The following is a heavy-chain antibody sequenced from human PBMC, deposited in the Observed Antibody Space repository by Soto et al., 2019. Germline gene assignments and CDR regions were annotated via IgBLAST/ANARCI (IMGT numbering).Heavy chain of an antibody. CDR3: AESGYDYSGYFDY. CDR2: ISGSGGST. Sequence: EVQLLESGGGLVQPGGSLRLSCAASGFTFSSYAMSWVRQAPGKGLEWVSAISGSGGSTYYADSVKGRFTISRDNSKNTLYLQMNSLRAEDTAVYYCAESGYDYSGYFDYWGQGTLVTFSS. CDR1: GFTFSSYA. V-gene: IGHV3-23*01. D-gene: IGHD5-12*01. J-gene: IGHJ4*02.